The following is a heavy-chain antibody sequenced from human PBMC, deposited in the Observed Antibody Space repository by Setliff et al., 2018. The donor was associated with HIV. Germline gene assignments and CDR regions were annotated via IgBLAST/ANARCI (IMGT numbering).Heavy chain of an antibody. D-gene: IGHD3-10*01. CDR1: GFTLSDHY. CDR2: IRPKGKSSTT. Sequence: GGSLRLSCAASGFTLSDHYMDWVRQAPGKGPEWFGRIRPKGKSSTTEYAASVKGRFTISRDDSKSIAYLQMNSLKTEDTAVYYCTRDGVIKYYYYYYYMDVWGKGTTVTVSS. J-gene: IGHJ6*03. V-gene: IGHV3-72*01. CDR3: TRDGVIKYYYYYYYMDV.